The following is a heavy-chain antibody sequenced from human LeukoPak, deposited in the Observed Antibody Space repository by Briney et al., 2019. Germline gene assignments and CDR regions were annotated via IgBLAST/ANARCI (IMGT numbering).Heavy chain of an antibody. CDR2: LSGSGRST. D-gene: IGHD1-26*01. V-gene: IGHV3-23*01. CDR3: AKGPVGTTHSDY. Sequence: GGSLRLSCAASGFTVSGYVMAWVRQAPGKGLEWVSTLSGSGRSTNYADSVKGRFAISRDNSKNTVYLQMNSLRAEDTAVYYCAKGPVGTTHSDYWGQGTLVTVSS. J-gene: IGHJ4*02. CDR1: GFTVSGYV.